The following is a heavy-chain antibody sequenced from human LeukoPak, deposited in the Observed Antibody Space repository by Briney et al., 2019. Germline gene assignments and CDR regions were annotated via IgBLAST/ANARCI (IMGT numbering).Heavy chain of an antibody. CDR2: MNPNSGNT. V-gene: IGHV1-8*01. Sequence: ASVKVSCKASGYTFTSYDINRVRQATGQGLEWMGWMNPNSGNTGYAQKFQGRVTMIRNTSISTAYMELSSLRSEDTAVYYCARGDYSSSWSVYYYYYYGMDVWGQGTTVTVSS. CDR3: ARGDYSSSWSVYYYYYYGMDV. J-gene: IGHJ6*02. D-gene: IGHD6-13*01. CDR1: GYTFTSYD.